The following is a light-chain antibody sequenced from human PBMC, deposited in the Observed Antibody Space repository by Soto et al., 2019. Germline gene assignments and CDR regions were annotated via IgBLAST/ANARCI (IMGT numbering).Light chain of an antibody. Sequence: EIGLTQSPGTLSLYPGERATLSCRASQSVSSNYLAWYQQIPGQAPRLLIYGVSSRAAGIPDRFSGSGSGTDFTLTISRLEPEDFAVYYCQQYGSSLFTFGQGTRLEIK. CDR1: QSVSSNY. CDR2: GVS. CDR3: QQYGSSLFT. V-gene: IGKV3-20*01. J-gene: IGKJ5*01.